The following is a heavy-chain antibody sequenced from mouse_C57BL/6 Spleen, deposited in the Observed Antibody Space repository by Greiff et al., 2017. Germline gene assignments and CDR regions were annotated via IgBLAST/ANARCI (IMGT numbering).Heavy chain of an antibody. CDR1: GFTFSSYT. CDR2: ISGGGGNT. Sequence: EVKVEESGGGLVKPGGSLKLSCAASGFTFSSYTMSWVRQTPEKRLEWVATISGGGGNTYYPDSVKGRFTISRDNAKNTLYLQMSSLRSEDTALYYCARHDGYYVYFDYWGQGTTLTVSS. J-gene: IGHJ2*01. V-gene: IGHV5-9*01. CDR3: ARHDGYYVYFDY. D-gene: IGHD2-3*01.